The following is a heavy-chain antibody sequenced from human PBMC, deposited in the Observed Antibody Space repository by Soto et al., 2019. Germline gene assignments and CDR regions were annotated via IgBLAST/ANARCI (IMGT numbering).Heavy chain of an antibody. CDR1: GFTFGTYW. D-gene: IGHD2-21*02. V-gene: IGHV3-7*03. CDR2: IVPDGSEK. J-gene: IGHJ6*02. Sequence: GGSLRLSCAASGFTFGTYWMSWVRRAPGKGLEWVATIVPDGSEKYYVDSVKGRFTISRDNAKNSLYLQMQSLRSEDTAVYYCAREKGTEDYYYGMDVWGQGTTVTVSS. CDR3: AREKGTEDYYYGMDV.